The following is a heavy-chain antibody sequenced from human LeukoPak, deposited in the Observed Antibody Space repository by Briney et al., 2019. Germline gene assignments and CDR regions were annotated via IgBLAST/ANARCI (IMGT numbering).Heavy chain of an antibody. V-gene: IGHV4-38-2*02. J-gene: IGHJ4*02. Sequence: SETLSLTCTVSGYSISSGYYWGWIRQPPGKGLEWIGSIYHSGSAYYNPSLKSRVTISEDTSKNQFSLKLSSVTAADTAVYYCAAGQQLDAFDYWGQGTLVTVSS. D-gene: IGHD6-13*01. CDR3: AAGQQLDAFDY. CDR1: GYSISSGYY. CDR2: IYHSGSA.